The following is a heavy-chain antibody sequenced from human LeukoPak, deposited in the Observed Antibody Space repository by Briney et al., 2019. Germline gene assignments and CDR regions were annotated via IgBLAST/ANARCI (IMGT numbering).Heavy chain of an antibody. CDR2: INHSGST. J-gene: IGHJ4*02. V-gene: IGHV4-34*01. D-gene: IGHD3-22*01. CDR1: GGSFSGYY. CDR3: ARGLGYYYDSSGYYYGNLDY. Sequence: SETLSLTCAVYGGSFSGYYWSWIRQPPGKGLEWIGEINHSGSTNYNPSLKSRVTISVDTSKNQFSVKLSSVTAADTAVYYFARGLGYYYDSSGYYYGNLDYWGQGTLVTVYS.